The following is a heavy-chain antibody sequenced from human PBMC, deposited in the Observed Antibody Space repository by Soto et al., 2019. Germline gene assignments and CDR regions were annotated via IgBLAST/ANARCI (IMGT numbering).Heavy chain of an antibody. Sequence: GGSLRLSCEGSGISISDYAMSWVRQAPGKGLEWVSGISWNSGSIGYADSVKGRFTISRDNSKNTLYLQMNSLRADDTAIYYCARDRSMIVVVPGYWGQGTLVTVSS. CDR2: ISWNSGSI. J-gene: IGHJ4*02. V-gene: IGHV3-23*01. D-gene: IGHD3-22*01. CDR1: GISISDYA. CDR3: ARDRSMIVVVPGY.